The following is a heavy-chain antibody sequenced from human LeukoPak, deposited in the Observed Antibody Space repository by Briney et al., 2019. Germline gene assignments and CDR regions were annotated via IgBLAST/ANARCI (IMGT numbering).Heavy chain of an antibody. Sequence: GGSLRLSCVASGFTFSSYAMSWVRQAPGKGLEWVSVISTSGGSTYYADSVKGRFTISRDDSKNTLYLQMNSLRAEDTAVYYCAKRPTMVRDPHDYWGQGTLVTVSS. CDR2: ISTSGGST. V-gene: IGHV3-23*01. CDR3: AKRPTMVRDPHDY. D-gene: IGHD3-10*01. J-gene: IGHJ4*02. CDR1: GFTFSSYA.